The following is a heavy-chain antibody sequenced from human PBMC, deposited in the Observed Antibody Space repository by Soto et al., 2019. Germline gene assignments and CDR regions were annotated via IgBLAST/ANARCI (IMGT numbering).Heavy chain of an antibody. CDR2: ISYDGSNK. J-gene: IGHJ3*01. Sequence: PGGSLRLSCAASGFTFSSYGMHWVRQAPGKGLEWVAVISYDGSNKYYADSVKGRFTISRDNSKNTLYLQMNSLRAEDTAVYYCAKETLGGEMATITGAFDLWGQGTMVTVSS. CDR1: GFTFSSYG. CDR3: AKETLGGEMATITGAFDL. V-gene: IGHV3-30*18. D-gene: IGHD3-16*01.